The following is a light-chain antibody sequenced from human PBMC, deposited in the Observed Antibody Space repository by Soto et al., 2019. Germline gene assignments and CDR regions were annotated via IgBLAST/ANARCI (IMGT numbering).Light chain of an antibody. CDR3: QQYHSHPVT. CDR2: DAS. CDR1: PDINSH. Sequence: DIQMTQSPSSVSASVGDRVTITCRASPDINSHLAWFQQKPGKAPKSLISDASSLQSGVPLNFSGSGSGTDFSLTISSLQPEDFATYYCQQYHSHPVTFGGGTKVEIK. V-gene: IGKV1-16*02. J-gene: IGKJ4*01.